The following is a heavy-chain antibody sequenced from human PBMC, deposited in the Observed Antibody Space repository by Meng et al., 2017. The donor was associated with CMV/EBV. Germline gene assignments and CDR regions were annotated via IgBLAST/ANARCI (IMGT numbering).Heavy chain of an antibody. CDR3: AKGTGLSGDYYYGMDV. V-gene: IGHV3-9*01. D-gene: IGHD3-16*02. J-gene: IGHJ6*02. CDR2: SSWNSGSI. Sequence: GGSLRLSCAASGFTFDDYAMHWVRQAPGKGLEWVSGSSWNSGSIGYADSVKGRFTISRDNAKNSLYLQMNSLRAEDTALYYCAKGTGLSGDYYYGMDVWGQGTTVTVSS. CDR1: GFTFDDYA.